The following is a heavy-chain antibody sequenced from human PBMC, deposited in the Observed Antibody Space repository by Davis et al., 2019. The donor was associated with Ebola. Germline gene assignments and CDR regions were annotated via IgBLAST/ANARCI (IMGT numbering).Heavy chain of an antibody. Sequence: GESLKISCAVSGFTFSSYEMNWVRQAPGKGLEWVSYISSSGSNKYYADPVKGRFTLSRDNAKNSLYLQMNSLRAEDTAIYYCARDFGDIVVVPAANDAFDIWGQGTMVTVFS. D-gene: IGHD2-2*01. CDR3: ARDFGDIVVVPAANDAFDI. CDR2: ISSSGSNK. J-gene: IGHJ3*02. V-gene: IGHV3-48*03. CDR1: GFTFSSYE.